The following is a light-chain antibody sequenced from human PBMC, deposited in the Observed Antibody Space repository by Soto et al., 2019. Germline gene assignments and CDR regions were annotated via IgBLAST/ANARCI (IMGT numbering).Light chain of an antibody. CDR1: SSDVGGYNY. CDR3: SSDTSSSTLYV. CDR2: DVS. J-gene: IGLJ1*01. V-gene: IGLV2-14*01. Sequence: QSALTQPASVSGSPGQSITISCTGTSSDVGGYNYVSWYQQHPGKVPKLMIYDVSNRPSGVSNRFSGSNSGNTASLTISGLQAEDDADYYCSSDTSSSTLYVFGTGTKLTVL.